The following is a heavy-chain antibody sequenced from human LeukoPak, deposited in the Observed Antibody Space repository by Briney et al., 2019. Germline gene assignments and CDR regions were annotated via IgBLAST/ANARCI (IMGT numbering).Heavy chain of an antibody. CDR2: ISNDESTI. CDR3: ANDLGWIQLNLG. CDR1: GFSFSSYW. J-gene: IGHJ4*02. D-gene: IGHD5-18*01. Sequence: GGSLRLSCAASGFSFSSYWMHWVRQAPGKGPVWVSLISNDESTIIYADSVKGRFTISRDNAKNTLYLQMSSLRAEDTAVYYCANDLGWIQLNLGRGQGTLVTVSS. V-gene: IGHV3-74*01.